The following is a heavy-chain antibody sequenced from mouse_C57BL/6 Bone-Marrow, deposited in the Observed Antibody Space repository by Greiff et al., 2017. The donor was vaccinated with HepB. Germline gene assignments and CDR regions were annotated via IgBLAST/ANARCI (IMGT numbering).Heavy chain of an antibody. J-gene: IGHJ3*01. CDR1: GYTFTEYT. D-gene: IGHD2-2*01. CDR3: ARHEDRPMVTTDGLEFAY. CDR2: FYPGSGSI. Sequence: QVQLQLSGAELVKPGASVKLSCKASGYTFTEYTIHWVKQRFGQGLEWIGWFYPGSGSIKYNEKFKDKATLTADKSSSTVYMELSRLASEDSAVYVCARHEDRPMVTTDGLEFAYWGQGTLVTVSA. V-gene: IGHV1-62-2*01.